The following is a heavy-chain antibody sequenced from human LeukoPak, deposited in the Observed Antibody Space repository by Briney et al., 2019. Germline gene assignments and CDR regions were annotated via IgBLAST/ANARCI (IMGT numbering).Heavy chain of an antibody. Sequence: GGSLRLSCGASGFSFSSYWMHWVRHAPGKGLMWVSRVNNDGSSTTYADSVKGRFTISRDNSKNTLYLQMNSLRAEDTAVYYCAKQLRWHIFDPWGQGTLVTVSS. CDR2: VNNDGSST. CDR3: AKQLRWHIFDP. V-gene: IGHV3-74*01. J-gene: IGHJ5*02. D-gene: IGHD4-23*01. CDR1: GFSFSSYW.